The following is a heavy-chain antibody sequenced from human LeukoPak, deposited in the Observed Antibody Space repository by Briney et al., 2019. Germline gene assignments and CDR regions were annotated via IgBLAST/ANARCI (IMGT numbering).Heavy chain of an antibody. CDR3: ARDVTGTKIANWFDP. Sequence: GGSLRLSCAASGFTFNTYTMNWVRQAPGKGLEWVSSISSGTSYIYYADSVKGRFTISRDNAKNSLYLQMNSLRAEDTAVYYCARDVTGTKIANWFDPWGQGTLVTVSS. CDR1: GFTFNTYT. V-gene: IGHV3-21*01. CDR2: ISSGTSYI. J-gene: IGHJ5*02. D-gene: IGHD1-7*01.